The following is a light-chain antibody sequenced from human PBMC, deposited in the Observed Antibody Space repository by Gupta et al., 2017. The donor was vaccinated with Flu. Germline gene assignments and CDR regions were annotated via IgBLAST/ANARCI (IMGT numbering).Light chain of an antibody. Sequence: IMLTQSPATLSLSPGDRATLSCRASQSVNYYLAWYQQRPGQAPRLLIYDASKRATGVPVRFSGSGSGTDFTLTISSLQPEDFAVYYCQQRNDLFTFDGGTKLEIK. CDR3: QQRNDLFT. J-gene: IGKJ4*01. CDR2: DAS. CDR1: QSVNYY. V-gene: IGKV3-11*01.